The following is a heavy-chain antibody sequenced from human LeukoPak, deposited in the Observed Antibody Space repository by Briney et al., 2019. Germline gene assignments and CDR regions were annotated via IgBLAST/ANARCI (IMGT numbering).Heavy chain of an antibody. J-gene: IGHJ5*02. CDR3: ARDSPFYYGSGSYYGWFDP. CDR2: IYTSGST. V-gene: IGHV4-4*07. CDR1: GGSISSYY. D-gene: IGHD3-10*01. Sequence: SETLSLTCTVSGGSISSYYWSWIRQPAGKGLEWIGRIYTSGSTNYNPSLKSRVTISVDTSKNQFSLKLSSVTAADTAVYYCARDSPFYYGSGSYYGWFDPWGQGTLVTVSS.